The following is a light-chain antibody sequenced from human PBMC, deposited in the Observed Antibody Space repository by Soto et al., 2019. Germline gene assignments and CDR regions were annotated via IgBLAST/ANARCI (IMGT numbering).Light chain of an antibody. CDR3: QQYNNYPWT. V-gene: IGKV1-5*03. CDR2: KAS. CDR1: QSISSW. Sequence: DNQMTQSPSTLSASVGDRVTITCRASQSISSWLAWYQQQPGKAPKLLIYKASSLESGVPSRFSGSGSGTEFTLTISSLQPDDFATYYCQQYNNYPWTFGQGTKVEIK. J-gene: IGKJ1*01.